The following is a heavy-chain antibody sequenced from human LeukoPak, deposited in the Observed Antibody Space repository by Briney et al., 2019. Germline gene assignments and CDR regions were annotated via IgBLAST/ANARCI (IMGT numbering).Heavy chain of an antibody. CDR1: GFRFDDHG. V-gene: IGHV3-20*04. D-gene: IGHD1-1*01. Sequence: GGSLRLSCAASGFRFDDHGMSWVRQVPGKGLEWVSGINWNGASTGYGDSVKGRLTISRDNAKNSLYLQMNSLRAEDTAVYYCARDPTQLEAYFDYWGQGTLVTVSS. J-gene: IGHJ4*02. CDR2: INWNGAST. CDR3: ARDPTQLEAYFDY.